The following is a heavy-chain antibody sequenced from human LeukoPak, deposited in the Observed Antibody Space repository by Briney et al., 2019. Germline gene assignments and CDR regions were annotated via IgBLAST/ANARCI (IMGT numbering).Heavy chain of an antibody. Sequence: GASVKVSCKVSGYTLTELSMHWVRQAPGRGLEWMGGFDPEDGETIYAQKFQGRVTMTEDTSTDTAYMELSSLRSEDTAVYYCATEVNGYSYGPKFDYWGQGTLVTVSS. J-gene: IGHJ4*02. D-gene: IGHD5-18*01. CDR1: GYTLTELS. CDR2: FDPEDGET. CDR3: ATEVNGYSYGPKFDY. V-gene: IGHV1-24*01.